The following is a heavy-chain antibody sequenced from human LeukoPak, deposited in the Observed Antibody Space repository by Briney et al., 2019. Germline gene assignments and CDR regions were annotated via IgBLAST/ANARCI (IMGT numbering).Heavy chain of an antibody. V-gene: IGHV3-53*01. D-gene: IGHD3-16*01. CDR1: GFTFSRYG. J-gene: IGHJ4*02. CDR3: ARRAEFGGYFDY. CDR2: IYSGGST. Sequence: GGSLRLSCAASGFTFSRYGMHWVRQAPGKGLEWVSVIYSGGSTYYADSVKGRFTISRDNSKNTLYLQMNSLRAEDTAVYYCARRAEFGGYFDYWGQGTLVTVSS.